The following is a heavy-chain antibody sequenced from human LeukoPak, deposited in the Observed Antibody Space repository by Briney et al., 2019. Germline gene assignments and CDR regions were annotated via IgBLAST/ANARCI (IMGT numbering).Heavy chain of an antibody. CDR2: ISSGSTYI. V-gene: IGHV3-21*01. CDR1: GFTFSSYS. CDR3: ARGDFSSGLDY. J-gene: IGHJ4*02. D-gene: IGHD6-19*01. Sequence: PGGSLRLSCAASGFTFSSYSMNWVRQPPGKGLEWVSFISSGSTYIYYADSLKGRFTISRDNAKNSLYLQMNSLRAEDTSVYYCARGDFSSGLDYWGQGTLVTVPS.